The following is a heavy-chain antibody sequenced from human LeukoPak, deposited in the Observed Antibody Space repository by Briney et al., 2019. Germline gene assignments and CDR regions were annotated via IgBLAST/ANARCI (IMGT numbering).Heavy chain of an antibody. CDR3: AAAVDYDILTGRPRAFDI. V-gene: IGHV1-2*02. CDR1: GYTFTGYY. J-gene: IGHJ3*02. Sequence: PMASVKVSCKASGYTFTGYYMHWVRQAPGQGLEWMGWINPNSGGTNYAQKFQDRVTMTRDTSISAAYMELSRLRSDDTAVYYCAAAVDYDILTGRPRAFDIWGQGTMVTVSS. D-gene: IGHD3-9*01. CDR2: INPNSGGT.